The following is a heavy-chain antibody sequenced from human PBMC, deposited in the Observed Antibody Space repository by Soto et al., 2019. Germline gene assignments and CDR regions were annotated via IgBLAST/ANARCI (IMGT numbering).Heavy chain of an antibody. D-gene: IGHD6-13*01. V-gene: IGHV3-30-3*01. J-gene: IGHJ6*02. Sequence: QVQLVESGGGVVQPGRSLRLSCAASGFTFSSYAMHWVRQAPGKGLECVAVISYDGSNKYYADSVKGRFTISRDNSKNTLYLQMNSLRAEDTAVYYCARDIALQHYYYYGMDVWGQGTTVTVSS. CDR2: ISYDGSNK. CDR3: ARDIALQHYYYYGMDV. CDR1: GFTFSSYA.